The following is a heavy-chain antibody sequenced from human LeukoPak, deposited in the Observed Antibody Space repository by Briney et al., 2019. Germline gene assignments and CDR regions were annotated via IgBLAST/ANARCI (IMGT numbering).Heavy chain of an antibody. J-gene: IGHJ4*02. CDR1: GFTFSSYA. Sequence: GGSLRLSCSASGFTFSSYAMHWVRQAPGKGLEYVSAISSSGGSTYYADSVKGRFTISRDNSKNMLYLQMSSLRAEDTAVYYCVKATSGWGFFDYWGQGTLVTVSS. CDR2: ISSSGGST. CDR3: VKATSGWGFFDY. V-gene: IGHV3-64D*09. D-gene: IGHD6-19*01.